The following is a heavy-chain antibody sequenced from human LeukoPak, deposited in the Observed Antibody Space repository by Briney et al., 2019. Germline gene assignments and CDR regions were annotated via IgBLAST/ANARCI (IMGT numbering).Heavy chain of an antibody. CDR3: ARPTFSFDSSGYFDY. V-gene: IGHV3-20*04. D-gene: IGHD3-22*01. CDR2: INWNGGST. CDR1: GFIFDDYG. J-gene: IGHJ4*02. Sequence: GGSLRLSCAASGFIFDDYGMSWVRQAPGKGLEWVSGINWNGGSTGCADSVKGRITISRDNAKNSLYLQMTSLRDEDTAVYYCARPTFSFDSSGYFDYWGQGTLVTVSS.